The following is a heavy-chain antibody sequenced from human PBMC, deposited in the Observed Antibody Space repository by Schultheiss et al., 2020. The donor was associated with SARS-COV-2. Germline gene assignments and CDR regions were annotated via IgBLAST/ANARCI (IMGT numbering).Heavy chain of an antibody. CDR3: AKDMYSSSSPPGY. CDR2: ISSSSSYI. Sequence: LSLTCTVSGGSISSYYWSWIRQPPGKGLEWVSSISSSSSYIYYADSVKGRFTISRENAKNSLYLQMNSLRAEDTAVYYCAKDMYSSSSPPGYWGQGTLVTVSS. D-gene: IGHD6-6*01. V-gene: IGHV3-21*04. J-gene: IGHJ4*02. CDR1: GGSISSYY.